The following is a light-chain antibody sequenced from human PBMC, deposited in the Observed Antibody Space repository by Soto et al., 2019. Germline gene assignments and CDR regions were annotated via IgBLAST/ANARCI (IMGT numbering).Light chain of an antibody. Sequence: QSALTQPASVSGSPGQSITISCTGSSRDVGSYHYVSWYQHHPGKAPKLVIFDVTDRPSGVSARFSGSKSGNTASLTISGLQAEDEADYYCSSYRKTNTLVFGAGKKVNV. V-gene: IGLV2-14*01. CDR2: DVT. CDR1: SRDVGSYHY. CDR3: SSYRKTNTLV. J-gene: IGLJ1*01.